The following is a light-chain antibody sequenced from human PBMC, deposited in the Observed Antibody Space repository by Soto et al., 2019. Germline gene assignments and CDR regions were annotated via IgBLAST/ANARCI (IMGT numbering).Light chain of an antibody. CDR1: SNDVGAYNY. CDR2: AVI. V-gene: IGLV2-11*01. Sequence: QSALTQPRSVSGSPGQSVTISCAGTSNDVGAYNYVSWYQQHPGKAPKLIIYAVIKRPSGVPDRFSGSKSGNTASLTISGLQTEDDADYYCCSYAASFWVFGGGTKLTVL. CDR3: CSYAASFWV. J-gene: IGLJ3*02.